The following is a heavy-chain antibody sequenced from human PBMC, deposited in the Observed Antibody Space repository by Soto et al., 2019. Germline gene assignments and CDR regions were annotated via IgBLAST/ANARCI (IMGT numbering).Heavy chain of an antibody. D-gene: IGHD6-13*01. V-gene: IGHV6-1*01. J-gene: IGHJ5*02. CDR3: VKTPASGTLDP. CDR1: GDSVSSNSAA. CDR2: TYYRSKWYN. Sequence: SQTLSLTCAISGDSVSSNSAAWDWISHSPSRGLEWLGRTYYRSKWYNDYAVSVKSRITINPDTSKNQFSLQLNSVTPEDTAVYYCVKTPASGTLDPWGQGILVTV.